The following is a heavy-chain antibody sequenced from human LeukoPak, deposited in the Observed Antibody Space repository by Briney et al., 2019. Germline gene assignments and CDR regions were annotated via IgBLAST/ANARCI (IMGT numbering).Heavy chain of an antibody. J-gene: IGHJ4*02. Sequence: PSETLSLTCAVSGGSIGSIEWFSWVRQTPGKGLEWIGESHQTGSTNYNPSLKSRVTISVDTSKNQFSLTLSSVTAADTAVYYCARGQKYRNGYTVTELGSGYFDYWGQGTLVTVSS. CDR1: GGSIGSIEW. V-gene: IGHV4-4*02. CDR2: SHQTGST. CDR3: ARGQKYRNGYTVTELGSGYFDY. D-gene: IGHD5-18*01.